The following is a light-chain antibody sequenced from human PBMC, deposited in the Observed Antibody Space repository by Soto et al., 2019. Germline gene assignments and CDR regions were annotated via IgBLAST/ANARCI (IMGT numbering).Light chain of an antibody. V-gene: IGKV3-15*01. Sequence: EIVMTQSPATLSVSPGERATLSCWASQSVSGNLAWYQQKPGQARRLLIYGASTRATGIPARFSGSGSGTEFTLSISSLQSQDFAVYYCQQYNNWPPITFGQGTRLEIK. CDR3: QQYNNWPPIT. CDR1: QSVSGN. J-gene: IGKJ5*01. CDR2: GAS.